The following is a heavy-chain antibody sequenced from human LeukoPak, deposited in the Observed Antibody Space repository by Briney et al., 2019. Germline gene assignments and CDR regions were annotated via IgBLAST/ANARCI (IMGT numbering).Heavy chain of an antibody. CDR2: ISTSSTD. V-gene: IGHV3-21*01. CDR1: GFTFSTYS. Sequence: GGSLRLSCAVSGFTFSTYSMNWVRQAPGKGLEWVSSISTSSTDNYADSVRGRFTISRDSAKNSLYLQMNSLGAEDTAVYYCARAYSSGWYFDYWGQGTLVTVSS. J-gene: IGHJ4*02. D-gene: IGHD6-19*01. CDR3: ARAYSSGWYFDY.